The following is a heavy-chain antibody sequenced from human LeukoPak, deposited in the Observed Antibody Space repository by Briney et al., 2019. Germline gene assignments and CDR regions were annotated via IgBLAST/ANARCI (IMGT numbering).Heavy chain of an antibody. CDR3: ARVAYCGGDCSPYPYFDY. V-gene: IGHV4-39*07. Sequence: PSETLSLTCTVSGGSISSGGYYWSWIRQPPGKGLEWIGEINHSGSTNYNPSLKSRVTISVDTSKNQFSLKLSSVTAADTAVYYCARVAYCGGDCSPYPYFDYWGQGTLVTVSS. D-gene: IGHD2-21*02. CDR1: GGSISSGGYY. J-gene: IGHJ4*02. CDR2: INHSGST.